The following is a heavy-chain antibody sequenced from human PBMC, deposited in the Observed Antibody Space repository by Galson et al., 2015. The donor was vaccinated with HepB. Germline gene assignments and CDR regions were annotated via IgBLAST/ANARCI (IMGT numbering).Heavy chain of an antibody. V-gene: IGHV5-51*03. CDR2: IHPGDSET. Sequence: QSGAEVKKAGESLKISCKGSGYSFTTYWIGWVRQMPGEGLEWMGIIHPGDSETRYSPSFQGQVTISADKSISTAYLQWGSLKASDTAMYYCARGGSTSSKTSDSWGQGTQVTVSS. D-gene: IGHD1-26*01. CDR1: GYSFTTYW. CDR3: ARGGSTSSKTSDS. J-gene: IGHJ5*01.